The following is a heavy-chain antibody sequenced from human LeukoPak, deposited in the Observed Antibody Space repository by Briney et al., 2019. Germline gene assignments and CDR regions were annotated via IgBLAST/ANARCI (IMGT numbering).Heavy chain of an antibody. Sequence: GGSLRLSCAASGFTFSSYNMNWVRQAPGKGLEWVSYISSSSRTIYYADSVKGRFTISRDNAKNSLYLQMNSLRAEDTAVYYCARDRSGDDGFWSGYYTNYFDPWGQGTLVTVSS. CDR2: ISSSSRTI. J-gene: IGHJ5*02. CDR3: ARDRSGDDGFWSGYYTNYFDP. D-gene: IGHD3-3*01. CDR1: GFTFSSYN. V-gene: IGHV3-48*01.